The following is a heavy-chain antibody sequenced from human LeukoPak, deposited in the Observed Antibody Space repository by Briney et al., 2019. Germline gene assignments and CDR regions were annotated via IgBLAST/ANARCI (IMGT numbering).Heavy chain of an antibody. CDR1: GFTFSSYS. J-gene: IGHJ5*02. D-gene: IGHD3-9*01. CDR3: ARDRLYYDILTGYRPNWFDP. Sequence: GGSLRLSCAASGFTFSSYSMNWVRQAPGKGLEWVSYISSSISTIYYADSVKGRFTISRDNAKNSLYLQMNSLRAEDTAVCYCARDRLYYDILTGYRPNWFDPWGQGTLVTVSS. CDR2: ISSSISTI. V-gene: IGHV3-48*01.